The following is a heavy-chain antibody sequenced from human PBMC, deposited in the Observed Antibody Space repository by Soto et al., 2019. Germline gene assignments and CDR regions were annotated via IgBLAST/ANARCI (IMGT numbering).Heavy chain of an antibody. J-gene: IGHJ6*02. CDR1: GFTFTICYW. CDR3: ARLGSGYDFYYYYYGMDV. D-gene: IGHD5-12*01. V-gene: IGHV5-51*01. CDR2: IYPGDSDT. Sequence: GGSLRLSCAASGFTFTICYWIGWVRQMPGKGLEWMGIIYPGDSDTRYSPSFQGQVTISADKSISTAYLQWSSLKASDTAMYYCARLGSGYDFYYYYYGMDVWGQGTTVTVSS.